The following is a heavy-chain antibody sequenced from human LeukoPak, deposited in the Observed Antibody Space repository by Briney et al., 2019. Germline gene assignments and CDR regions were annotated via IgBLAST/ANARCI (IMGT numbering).Heavy chain of an antibody. CDR1: GGSFSGYY. Sequence: SETLSLTCAVYGGSFSGYYWSWIRQPPGKGLEWIGEINHSGSTNYNPSLKSRGTISVDTSKNQFSLKLSSVTAADTAVYYCARGGLRRCVSGPGWWFDPWGQGTLVTVSS. D-gene: IGHD4-23*01. V-gene: IGHV4-34*01. CDR2: INHSGST. J-gene: IGHJ5*02. CDR3: ARGGLRRCVSGPGWWFDP.